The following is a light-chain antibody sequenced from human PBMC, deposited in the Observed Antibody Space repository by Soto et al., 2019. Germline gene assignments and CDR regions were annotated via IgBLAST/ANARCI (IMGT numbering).Light chain of an antibody. CDR2: GAS. J-gene: IGKJ5*01. V-gene: IGKV3-15*01. Sequence: IVMTQSPATLSVSPGDRATLSCRASQSVSGNLDWYQQKPGQAHSLLIYGASTRATGIPARFSGNGSGTEFTLTISSRQSEDFAVYYCQLYNNWPPISFGQGTGLEIK. CDR3: QLYNNWPPIS. CDR1: QSVSGN.